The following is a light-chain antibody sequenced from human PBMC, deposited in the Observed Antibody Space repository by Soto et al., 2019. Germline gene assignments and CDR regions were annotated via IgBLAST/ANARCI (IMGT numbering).Light chain of an antibody. CDR2: EVS. J-gene: IGLJ1*01. CDR1: SSDVGSYNL. Sequence: QSALTQPASVSGSPGQSITISCTGTSSDVGSYNLVSWYQQHPVKAPKLMIYEVSKRPSGVSNRFSGSKSGNTASLTISGLQAEDEADYYCCSYAGSSSFVFGTGTQLTVL. V-gene: IGLV2-23*02. CDR3: CSYAGSSSFV.